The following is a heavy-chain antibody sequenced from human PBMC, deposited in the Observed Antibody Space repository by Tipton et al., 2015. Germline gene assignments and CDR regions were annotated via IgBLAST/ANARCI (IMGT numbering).Heavy chain of an antibody. CDR3: ARHPDLITVAGMAYFDY. CDR2: IYYRGST. V-gene: IGHV4-39*01. CDR1: GGSISSSSYY. J-gene: IGHJ4*02. D-gene: IGHD6-19*01. Sequence: TLSLTCTVSGGSISSSSYYWGWIRQPPGKGLEWIGNIYYRGSTYYNPSLKSRVTISVDTSKNQFSLNLTSVTAADTAVYYCARHPDLITVAGMAYFDYWGQGPLVTLSS.